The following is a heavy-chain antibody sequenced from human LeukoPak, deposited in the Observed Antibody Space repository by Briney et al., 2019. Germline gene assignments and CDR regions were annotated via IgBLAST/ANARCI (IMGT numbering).Heavy chain of an antibody. CDR1: GFTFSSYW. V-gene: IGHV3-7*01. CDR3: ARDPSMTAVSAYSFDF. Sequence: GGSLRLSCAASGFTFSSYWMSWVRQAPGKGLEWVASIKQDGSETYYVDSVKGRFIISKDNAQNLLFLQMNSLRVEDTAVYFCARDPSMTAVSAYSFDFWGQGTLVTVSS. CDR2: IKQDGSET. J-gene: IGHJ4*02. D-gene: IGHD2-21*01.